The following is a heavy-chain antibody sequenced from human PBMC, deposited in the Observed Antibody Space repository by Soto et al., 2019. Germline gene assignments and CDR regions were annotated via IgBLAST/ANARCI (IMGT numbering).Heavy chain of an antibody. D-gene: IGHD1-7*01. V-gene: IGHV3-30*03. CDR1: GFTFSSYG. J-gene: IGHJ6*02. CDR2: ISYDGSNK. Sequence: GGSLRLSCAASGFTFSSYGMHWVRQAPGKGLEWVAVISYDGSNKYYADSVKGRFTISRDNSKNTLYQQMNSLRAEDTAVYYCAREAMELHYGMDVWGQGTTVTVSS. CDR3: AREAMELHYGMDV.